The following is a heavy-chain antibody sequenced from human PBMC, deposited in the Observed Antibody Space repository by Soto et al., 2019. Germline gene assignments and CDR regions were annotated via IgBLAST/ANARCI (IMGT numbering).Heavy chain of an antibody. V-gene: IGHV3-30-3*01. Sequence: QVQLVESGGGVVQPGRSLRLSCAASGFTFSSYAMHWVRQAPGKGLEWVAVISYDGSNKYYADSVKGRFTISRDNSKNPLYLQMNSLRAEDTGVYYCARGDSSRWYEAGWFDPWGQGTLVTVSS. CDR1: GFTFSSYA. CDR2: ISYDGSNK. J-gene: IGHJ5*02. CDR3: ARGDSSRWYEAGWFDP. D-gene: IGHD6-13*01.